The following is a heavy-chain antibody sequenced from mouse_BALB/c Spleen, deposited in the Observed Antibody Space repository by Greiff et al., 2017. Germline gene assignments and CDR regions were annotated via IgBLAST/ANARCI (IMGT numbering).Heavy chain of an antibody. D-gene: IGHD2-10*02. V-gene: IGHV5-12-1*01. CDR3: ARQYGNSYAMDY. J-gene: IGHJ4*01. CDR2: ISSGGGST. CDR1: GFAFSSYD. Sequence: EVKLVESGGGLVKPGGSLKLSCAASGFAFSSYDMSWVRQTPEKRLEWVAYISSGGGSTYYPDTVKGRFTISRDNAKNTLYLQMSSLKSEDTAMYYCARQYGNSYAMDYWGQGTSVTVSS.